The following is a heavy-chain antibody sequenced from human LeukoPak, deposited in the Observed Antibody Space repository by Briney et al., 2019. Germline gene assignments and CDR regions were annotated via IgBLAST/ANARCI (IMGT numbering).Heavy chain of an antibody. CDR1: GGSISSSSSY. V-gene: IGHV4-39*07. Sequence: PSETLPLTCIVSGGSISSSSSYWGWIRQPPGKGLEWIGTIYYSGSTNYNPSLKSRVTISVDTSKNQFSLKLTSVTAADTAVYYCARGGGVDAFDIWGQGTMVSVSS. D-gene: IGHD3-16*01. J-gene: IGHJ3*02. CDR3: ARGGGVDAFDI. CDR2: IYYSGST.